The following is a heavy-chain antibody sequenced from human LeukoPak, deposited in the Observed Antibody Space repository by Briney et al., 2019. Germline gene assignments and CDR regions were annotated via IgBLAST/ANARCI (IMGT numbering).Heavy chain of an antibody. J-gene: IGHJ4*02. Sequence: SETLSLTCSVSDDSIGSSRWYWGWIRQPPGKGLEWIGLISYSRTTSYNPSLKSRVTISIDTSKQFSLNLTSVSAADTAMYFCARGTNTLHFDSWGRGALVAVSS. CDR2: ISYSRTT. CDR3: ARGTNTLHFDS. V-gene: IGHV4-39*07. CDR1: DDSIGSSRWY. D-gene: IGHD2-15*01.